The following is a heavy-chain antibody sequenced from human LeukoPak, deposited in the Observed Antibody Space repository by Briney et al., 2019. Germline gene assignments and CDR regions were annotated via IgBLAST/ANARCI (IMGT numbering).Heavy chain of an antibody. J-gene: IGHJ4*02. CDR3: AKSIRFLEWLLN. Sequence: GGSLRLSCAASGFGFTAAWMSWARQAPGKGLEWVSAISGSGGSTYYADSVKGRFAISRDNSKNTLYLQMNSLRAEDTAVYYCAKSIRFLEWLLNWGQGTLVTVSS. D-gene: IGHD3-3*01. CDR1: GFGFTAAW. V-gene: IGHV3-23*01. CDR2: ISGSGGST.